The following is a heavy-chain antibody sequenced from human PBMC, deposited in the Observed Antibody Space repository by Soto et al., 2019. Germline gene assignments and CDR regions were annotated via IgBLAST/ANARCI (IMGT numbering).Heavy chain of an antibody. J-gene: IGHJ6*02. D-gene: IGHD3-22*01. V-gene: IGHV5-51*01. Sequence: XESLKVSWKCSGDSFTSYWIGLVLQMPGKGLEWMGIIYPGDSDTRYSPSFQGQVTISADKSISTAYLQWSSLKASDTAMYYCARIGEVVTPYGMDVWGQGTTVTVSS. CDR1: GDSFTSYW. CDR2: IYPGDSDT. CDR3: ARIGEVVTPYGMDV.